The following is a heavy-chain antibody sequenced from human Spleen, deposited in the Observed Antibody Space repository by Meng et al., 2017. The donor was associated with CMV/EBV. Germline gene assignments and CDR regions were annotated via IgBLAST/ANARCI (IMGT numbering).Heavy chain of an antibody. Sequence: GESLKISCAASGYTFTGYYMHWVRQAPGQGLEWMGWINPNSGGTNYAQKFQGRVTMTRDTSISTAYMELSRLRSDDTAVYYCARDLALYGAYDGYWGQGTLVTVSS. CDR2: INPNSGGT. V-gene: IGHV1-2*02. CDR3: ARDLALYGAYDGY. D-gene: IGHD5-12*01. J-gene: IGHJ4*01. CDR1: GYTFTGYY.